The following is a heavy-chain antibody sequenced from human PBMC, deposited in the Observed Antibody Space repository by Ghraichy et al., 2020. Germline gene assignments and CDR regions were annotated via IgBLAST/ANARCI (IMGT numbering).Heavy chain of an antibody. CDR3: ARDPLEMATD. Sequence: GESLNISCAASGFTFSSYWMSWVRQAPGKGLEWVANIKQDGSEKYYVDSVKGRFTISRDNAKNSLYLQMNSLRAEDTAVYYCARDPLEMATDWGQGTLVTVSS. J-gene: IGHJ4*02. CDR2: IKQDGSEK. D-gene: IGHD5-24*01. CDR1: GFTFSSYW. V-gene: IGHV3-7*03.